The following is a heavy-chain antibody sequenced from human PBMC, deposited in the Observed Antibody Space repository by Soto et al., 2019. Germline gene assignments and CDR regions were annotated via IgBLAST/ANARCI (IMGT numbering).Heavy chain of an antibody. D-gene: IGHD2-15*01. V-gene: IGHV1-3*04. J-gene: IGHJ4*02. CDR1: GYTFTTYP. Sequence: ASVKVSCKASGYTFTTYPIHWVRQAPGQSLEWMGWINTGNGNTRYSQKFQGRVTITRDTSASTAYMELSSLRSEDTAIYYCVRTYCSGGDCYLSYFDYWGQGALVTVSS. CDR2: INTGNGNT. CDR3: VRTYCSGGDCYLSYFDY.